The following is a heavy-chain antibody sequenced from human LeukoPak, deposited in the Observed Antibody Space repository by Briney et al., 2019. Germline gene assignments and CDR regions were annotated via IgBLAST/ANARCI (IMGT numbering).Heavy chain of an antibody. V-gene: IGHV1-46*01. CDR3: ARAGTYGGDYYMDV. D-gene: IGHD4-23*01. CDR2: SDHSGGRT. CDR1: GYTFTSYY. J-gene: IGHJ6*03. Sequence: GASVKVSCKASGYTFTSYYMLWVRQAPGQGLEWMEISDHSGGRTSYAKKFQSRVTMTRDTFTSMVYMELGGLRSEYSAVDYCARAGTYGGDYYMDVWGKGTTVAVSS.